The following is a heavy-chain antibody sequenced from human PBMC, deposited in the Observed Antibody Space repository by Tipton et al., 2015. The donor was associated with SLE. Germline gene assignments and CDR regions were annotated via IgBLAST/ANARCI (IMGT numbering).Heavy chain of an antibody. J-gene: IGHJ4*02. CDR1: GDSINNYY. CDR2: LYGSGSPT. CDR3: ARIRPGHGDPFDF. Sequence: TLSLTCTVSGDSINNYYLSWIRQPAEQGREWIGRLYGSGSPTHYNPSLEGRVTVSVDTSQNQVSLKLTSVTAADTAVYYCARIRPGHGDPFDFWGQGTLVTVSS. D-gene: IGHD4-17*01. V-gene: IGHV4-4*07.